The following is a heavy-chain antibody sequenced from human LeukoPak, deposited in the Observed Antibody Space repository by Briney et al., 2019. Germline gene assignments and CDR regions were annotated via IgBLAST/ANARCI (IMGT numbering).Heavy chain of an antibody. D-gene: IGHD2-2*02. CDR3: ARSFLVCSSTSCYKSPSGY. J-gene: IGHJ4*02. CDR1: GYTFTDYY. V-gene: IGHV1-2*02. CDR2: INPNSGGT. Sequence: GASVKVSCXASGYTFTDYYMHWVRQARGQGLEWMGWINPNSGGTNYAQKFQGRVTMTRDTSISTAYMELSRLRSDDTAVYYCARSFLVCSSTSCYKSPSGYWGQGTLVTVSS.